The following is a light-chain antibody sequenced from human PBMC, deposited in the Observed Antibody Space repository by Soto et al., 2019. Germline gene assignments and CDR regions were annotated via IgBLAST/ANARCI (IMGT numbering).Light chain of an antibody. J-gene: IGKJ4*02. CDR3: LQDYNYSLT. V-gene: IGKV1-6*01. Sequence: AIQMTQSPSSLSASVGDRVTITCRASQGIRNDLGWYQQKPGKAPKLLIYAASSLQSGVPSRFTGSGSGTDFTLTISSLQPEDFAKYYCLQDYNYSLTFGGGTKVEIK. CDR2: AAS. CDR1: QGIRND.